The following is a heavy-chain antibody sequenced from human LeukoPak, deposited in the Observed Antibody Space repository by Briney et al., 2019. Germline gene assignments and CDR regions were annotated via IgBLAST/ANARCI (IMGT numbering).Heavy chain of an antibody. V-gene: IGHV1-69*04. D-gene: IGHD3-22*01. CDR2: IIPILGIA. Sequence: ASVKVSCKASGGTFSSYAISWVRQAPGQGLEWMGRIIPILGIANYAQKFQGRVTITADESTSTAYMELSSLRSEDTAVYYCASRAWGDYDSSGYYYFDYWGQGTLVTVSS. CDR3: ASRAWGDYDSSGYYYFDY. J-gene: IGHJ4*02. CDR1: GGTFSSYA.